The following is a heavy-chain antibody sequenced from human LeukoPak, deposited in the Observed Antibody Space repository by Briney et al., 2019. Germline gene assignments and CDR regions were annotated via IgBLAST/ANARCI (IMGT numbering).Heavy chain of an antibody. D-gene: IGHD3-16*02. CDR1: GGSISSYY. CDR2: IYYSGST. Sequence: SETLSLTCTVSGGSISSYYWSWIRQPPAKGLEWIGYIYYSGSTNYNPSLKSRVTISVDTSKNQFSLKLSSVTAADTAVYYCARAFADYVWGSYRYTIFDYWGQGTLVTVSS. J-gene: IGHJ4*02. CDR3: ARAFADYVWGSYRYTIFDY. V-gene: IGHV4-59*01.